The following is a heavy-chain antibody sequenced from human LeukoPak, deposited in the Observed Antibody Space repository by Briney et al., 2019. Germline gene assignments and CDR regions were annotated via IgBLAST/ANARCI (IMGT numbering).Heavy chain of an antibody. CDR2: ISYDGSNK. Sequence: SCKASGGTFSSYAMHWVRQAPGKGLEWVAVISYDGSNKYYADSVKGRFTISRDNSKNTLYLQMNSLRAEDTAVYYCARFLYNCSGGSCYFDYWGQGTLVTVSS. V-gene: IGHV3-30*04. CDR3: ARFLYNCSGGSCYFDY. J-gene: IGHJ4*02. D-gene: IGHD2-15*01. CDR1: GGTFSSYA.